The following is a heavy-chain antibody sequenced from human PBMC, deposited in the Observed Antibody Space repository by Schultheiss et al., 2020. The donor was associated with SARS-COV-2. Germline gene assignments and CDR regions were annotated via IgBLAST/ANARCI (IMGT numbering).Heavy chain of an antibody. CDR1: GYTFTTYD. Sequence: ASVKVSCKASGYTFTTYDINWVRQAPGQGLEWMGRINPNSGGTNYAQKFQGRVTMTRDTSISTAYMELSSLRSEDTAVYYCARSGPYSSSWYVFAKPYYYYYGMDVWGQGTTVTVSS. J-gene: IGHJ6*02. V-gene: IGHV1-2*06. D-gene: IGHD6-13*01. CDR2: INPNSGGT. CDR3: ARSGPYSSSWYVFAKPYYYYYGMDV.